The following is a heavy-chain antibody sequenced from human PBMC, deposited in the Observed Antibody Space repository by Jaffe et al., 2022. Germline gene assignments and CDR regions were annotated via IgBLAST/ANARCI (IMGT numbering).Heavy chain of an antibody. Sequence: EVQLVESGGGLVQPGGSLRLSCTASGFTFSSYWMHWVRQAPGKGLVWVSRINSDGSSTSYADSVKGRFTISRDNAKNTLYLQMNSLRAEDTAVYYCAREGRVFYAFDIWGQGTVVTVSS. D-gene: IGHD2-21*01. J-gene: IGHJ3*02. CDR1: GFTFSSYW. CDR2: INSDGSST. CDR3: AREGRVFYAFDI. V-gene: IGHV3-74*01.